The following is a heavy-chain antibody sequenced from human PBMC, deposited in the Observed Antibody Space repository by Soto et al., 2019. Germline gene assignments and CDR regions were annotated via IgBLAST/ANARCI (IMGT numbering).Heavy chain of an antibody. CDR3: ARDREYCSGDKCYETGSAY. CDR1: GFSFSSYS. D-gene: IGHD2-15*01. J-gene: IGHJ4*02. V-gene: IGHV3-48*01. CDR2: ITRNSDII. Sequence: PGGSLRLSCAASGFSFSSYSMNWVRQAPGKGLEWISYITRNSDIINYADSVKGRFTISRDNAKNSLHLQMHSLRADDTAVYYCARDREYCSGDKCYETGSAYWGQGT.